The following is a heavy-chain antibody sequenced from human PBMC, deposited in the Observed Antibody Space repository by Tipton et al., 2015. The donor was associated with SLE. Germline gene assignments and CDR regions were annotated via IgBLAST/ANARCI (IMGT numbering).Heavy chain of an antibody. CDR1: GFTFASYG. J-gene: IGHJ4*02. CDR3: ARDQGIAAATPGY. Sequence: SLRLSCATSGFTFASYGMSWVRQAPGKGLEWVSSLSNSGGSTYYADSVKGRFTISRDNSKNTLYLQMNSLRSDDTAVYYCARDQGIAAATPGYWGQGTLVNVSS. D-gene: IGHD6-13*01. V-gene: IGHV3-23*01. CDR2: LSNSGGST.